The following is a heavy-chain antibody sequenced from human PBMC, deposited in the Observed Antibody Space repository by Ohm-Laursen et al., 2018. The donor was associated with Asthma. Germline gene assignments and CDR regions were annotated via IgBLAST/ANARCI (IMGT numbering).Heavy chain of an antibody. CDR2: LYASGAT. V-gene: IGHV3-53*01. CDR1: GFSVSNNY. J-gene: IGHJ2*01. CDR3: ARAWYFDL. Sequence: LSLTCAASGFSVSNNYMSWVRQAPGTGLEWVSVLYASGATYYADSVKGRFTISRDNSKNTLYLQMNSLRGEDTAVYYCARAWYFDLWGRGTLVTVST.